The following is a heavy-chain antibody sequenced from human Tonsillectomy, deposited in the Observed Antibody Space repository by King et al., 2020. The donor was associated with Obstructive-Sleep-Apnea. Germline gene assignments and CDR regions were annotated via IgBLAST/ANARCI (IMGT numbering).Heavy chain of an antibody. CDR1: GGSFSGYY. D-gene: IGHD3-22*01. CDR3: ARGRITMIVVVNKPYDY. Sequence: VQLQQWGAGLLKPSETPSLTCAVYGGSFSGYYWSWIRQPPGKGLEWIGEINHSGSTNYNPSLKSRVTISVDTSKNQFSLKLSSVTAADTAVYYCARGRITMIVVVNKPYDYWGQGTLVTVSS. V-gene: IGHV4-34*01. J-gene: IGHJ4*02. CDR2: INHSGST.